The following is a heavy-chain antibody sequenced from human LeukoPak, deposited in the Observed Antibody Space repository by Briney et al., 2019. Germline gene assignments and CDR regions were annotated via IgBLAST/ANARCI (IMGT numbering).Heavy chain of an antibody. CDR3: ARVAPYCSSTSCYPVGWLAFDI. D-gene: IGHD2-2*01. J-gene: IGHJ3*02. Sequence: GGSLRLSCAASGFTFSSYAMSWVRQAPGKGLEWVSAISSSSSTIYYADSVKGRFTISRDNAKNSLYLQMNSLRAEDTAVYYCARVAPYCSSTSCYPVGWLAFDIWGQGTMVTVSS. CDR2: ISSSSSTI. CDR1: GFTFSSYA. V-gene: IGHV3-48*01.